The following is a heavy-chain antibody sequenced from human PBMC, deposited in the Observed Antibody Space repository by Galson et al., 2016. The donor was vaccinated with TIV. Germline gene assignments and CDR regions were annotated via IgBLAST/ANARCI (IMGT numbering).Heavy chain of an antibody. CDR2: IDWDDDT. V-gene: IGHV2-70*11. D-gene: IGHD4-17*01. Sequence: LSLTCTVSGGSISDSSYFWGWIRQPPGKALEWLARIDWDDDTYYSTSLKTRLTISKDTSKNQVVLRMTSMDPVDTATYFCARMVYGDYPPRFYYDNWGQGILVTVSS. CDR3: ARMVYGDYPPRFYYDN. CDR1: GGSISDSSYF. J-gene: IGHJ4*02.